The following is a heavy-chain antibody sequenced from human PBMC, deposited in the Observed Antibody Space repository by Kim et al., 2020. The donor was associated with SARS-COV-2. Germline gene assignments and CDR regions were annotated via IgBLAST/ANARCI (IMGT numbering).Heavy chain of an antibody. J-gene: IGHJ4*02. D-gene: IGHD6-13*01. CDR1: GYTFTSYA. Sequence: ASVKVSCKASGYTFTSYAMHWVRQAPGQRLEWMGWINAGNGNTKYSQKFQGRVTITRDTSASTAYMELSSLRSEDTAVYYCAAAAGPTPRFDYWGQGTLVTVSS. V-gene: IGHV1-3*01. CDR2: INAGNGNT. CDR3: AAAAGPTPRFDY.